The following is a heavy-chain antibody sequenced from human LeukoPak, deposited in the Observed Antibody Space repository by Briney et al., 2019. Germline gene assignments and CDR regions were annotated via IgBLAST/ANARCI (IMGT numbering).Heavy chain of an antibody. CDR2: IKQDGSEK. J-gene: IGHJ4*02. CDR1: GFTFSSYW. V-gene: IGHV3-7*01. CDR3: ASGMWEFDY. Sequence: QAGGSLRLSCAASGFTFSSYWMSWVRQAPGKGLEWVANIKQDGSEKYYVDSMKGRLTISRDNAKKSLYLHMNSLRGEDTSVYYCASGMWEFDYWGQGTPVIVSS. D-gene: IGHD1-26*01.